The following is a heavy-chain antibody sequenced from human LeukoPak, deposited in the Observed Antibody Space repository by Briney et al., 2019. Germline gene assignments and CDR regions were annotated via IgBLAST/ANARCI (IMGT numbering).Heavy chain of an antibody. V-gene: IGHV1-24*01. CDR3: AIHIFYDSGPVGFDY. J-gene: IGHJ4*02. D-gene: IGHD3-10*01. CDR1: GYTFTSYY. Sequence: ASVKVSCKASGYTFTSYYMHWVRQAPGKGLEWMGGFDPEDGETIYAQKFQGRVTMTEDTSTDTAYMELSSLRSEDTAAYYCAIHIFYDSGPVGFDYWGQGTLVTVSS. CDR2: FDPEDGET.